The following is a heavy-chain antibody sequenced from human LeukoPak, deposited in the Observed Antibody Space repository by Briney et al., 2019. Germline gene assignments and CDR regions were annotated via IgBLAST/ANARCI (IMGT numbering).Heavy chain of an antibody. CDR1: GGSFSGYY. CDR3: ARDPFIAAAFSNVFDP. D-gene: IGHD6-13*01. CDR2: INHSGST. Sequence: SETLSLTCAVYGGSFSGYYWSWIRQPPGKGLEWIGEINHSGSTNYNPSLKSRVTISVDTSKNQFSLKLSSVTAADTAVYYCARDPFIAAAFSNVFDPWGQGTLVTVSS. J-gene: IGHJ5*02. V-gene: IGHV4-34*01.